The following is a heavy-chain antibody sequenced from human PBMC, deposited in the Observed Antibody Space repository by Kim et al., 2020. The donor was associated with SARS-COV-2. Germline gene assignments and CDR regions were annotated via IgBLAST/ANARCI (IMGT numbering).Heavy chain of an antibody. CDR3: ARDWIDVTNGAYYYYYGMDV. V-gene: IGHV3-48*03. Sequence: GGSLRLSCAASGFTFSSYEMNWVRQAPGKGLEWVSYISSSGSTIYYADSVKGRFTISRDNAKNSLYLQMNSLRAEDTAVYYCARDWIDVTNGAYYYYYGMDVWGQGTTVTVSS. CDR1: GFTFSSYE. D-gene: IGHD2-2*03. J-gene: IGHJ6*02. CDR2: ISSSGSTI.